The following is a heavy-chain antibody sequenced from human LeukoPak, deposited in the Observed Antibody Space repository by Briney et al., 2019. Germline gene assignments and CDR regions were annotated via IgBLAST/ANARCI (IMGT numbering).Heavy chain of an antibody. CDR2: INQDGSQK. Sequence: GGSLRLSCAVSGFSVRTNFMSWVRQAPGKGLEWVANINQDGSQKYYVDSVKGRFTISRDNAKNSLYLQMNSLRAEDTALYYCARGADYFDWWGQGTLVTVSS. V-gene: IGHV3-7*04. CDR3: ARGADYFDW. J-gene: IGHJ4*02. CDR1: GFSVRTNF.